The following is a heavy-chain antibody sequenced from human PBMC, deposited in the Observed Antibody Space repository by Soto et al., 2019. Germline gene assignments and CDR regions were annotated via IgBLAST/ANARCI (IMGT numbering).Heavy chain of an antibody. CDR1: GASISVHSYY. Sequence: SETLSLTCTVSGASISVHSYYWTWIRQPPGKGLEWIGSSYYSGTTYFNPSLKSRATISVDTSKNQFSLRLTSVTAADTAIYYCTRRYNWNDNYFDPCGPAAVVTLSS. CDR2: SYYSGTT. J-gene: IGHJ5*02. D-gene: IGHD1-20*01. CDR3: TRRYNWNDNYFDP. V-gene: IGHV4-39*01.